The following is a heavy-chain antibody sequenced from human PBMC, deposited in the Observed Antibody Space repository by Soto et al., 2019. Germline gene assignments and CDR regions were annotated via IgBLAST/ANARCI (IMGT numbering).Heavy chain of an antibody. J-gene: IGHJ4*02. CDR3: ARGSGYGDQIDY. CDR2: IYYSGST. Sequence: SETLSLTCTVSGGSISSYCWSWIRQPPGKGLEWIGYIYYSGSTNYNPSLKSRVTISVDTSKNQFSLKLSSVTAADTAVYYCARGSGYGDQIDYWGQGTLVTVSS. D-gene: IGHD4-17*01. CDR1: GGSISSYC. V-gene: IGHV4-59*01.